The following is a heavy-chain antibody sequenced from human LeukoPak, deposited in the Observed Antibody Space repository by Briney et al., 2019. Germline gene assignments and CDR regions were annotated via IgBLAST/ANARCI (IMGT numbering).Heavy chain of an antibody. D-gene: IGHD6-13*01. J-gene: IGHJ4*02. CDR2: VDPTDSDA. V-gene: IGHV5-10-1*01. CDR3: ARRARYHSSFPLDF. Sequence: GESLRISCKGSGFIFNNYWITWGRQMPGKGLEWMGIVDPTDSDAAYTPSFQGHVTISADTSISTVYLQWSSLRASDTAIYYCARRARYHSSFPLDFWGQGTLVTVSS. CDR1: GFIFNNYW.